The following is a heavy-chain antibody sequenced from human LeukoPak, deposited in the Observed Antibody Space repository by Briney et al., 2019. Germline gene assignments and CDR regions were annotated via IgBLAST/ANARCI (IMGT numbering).Heavy chain of an antibody. D-gene: IGHD2-2*01. CDR3: ARETVVVPAAPWGYFDY. Sequence: SVKVSCKASGGTFSSYAISWVRQAPGQGLEWMGGIIPIFGTANYAQKFQGRVTITADESTSTAYMELSRLRSEDTAVYYCARETVVVPAAPWGYFDYWGQGTLVTVSS. CDR2: IIPIFGTA. J-gene: IGHJ4*02. V-gene: IGHV1-69*01. CDR1: GGTFSSYA.